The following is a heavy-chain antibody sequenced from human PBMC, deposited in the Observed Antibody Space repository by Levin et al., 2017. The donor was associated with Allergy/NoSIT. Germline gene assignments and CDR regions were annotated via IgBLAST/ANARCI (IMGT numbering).Heavy chain of an antibody. CDR2: MYYSGST. V-gene: IGHV4-59*01. CDR3: AKGGSHWAYGMDV. J-gene: IGHJ6*02. Sequence: SQTLSLTCTVSGGSISGYCWSWVRQPPGKGLEWIGYMYYSGSTSYNPSLKSRVTISVDTSKNQFSLKLSSVTAADTAVYYCAKGGSHWAYGMDVWGQGTTVTVSS. D-gene: IGHD1-26*01. CDR1: GGSISGYC.